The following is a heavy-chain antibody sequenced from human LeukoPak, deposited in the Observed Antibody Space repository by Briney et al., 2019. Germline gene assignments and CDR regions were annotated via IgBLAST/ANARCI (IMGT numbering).Heavy chain of an antibody. D-gene: IGHD5-12*01. CDR1: GGTFSSYA. CDR3: ARTYSGYDDFDY. J-gene: IGHJ4*02. CDR2: IIPILGIA. Sequence: GASVKVSCKASGGTFSSYAISWVRQAPGQGLEWMGRIIPILGIANYAQKFQGRVTITADKSTSTAYMELSSLRSEDTAVYYCARTYSGYDDFDYWGQGTLVTVSS. V-gene: IGHV1-69*04.